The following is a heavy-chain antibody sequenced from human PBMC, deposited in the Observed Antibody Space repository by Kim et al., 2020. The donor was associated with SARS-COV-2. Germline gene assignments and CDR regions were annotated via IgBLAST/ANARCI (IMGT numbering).Heavy chain of an antibody. V-gene: IGHV3-33*06. J-gene: IGHJ4*02. CDR3: AKDISAIVASTFDY. Sequence: GGSLRLSCAASGFTFSSYAMHWVRQAPGKGLEWVAVIWYDGSNKYYADSVKGRFTISRDNSKNTLYLQMNSLRAEDTAVYYCAKDISAIVASTFDYWGQGTLVTVSS. D-gene: IGHD5-12*01. CDR1: GFTFSSYA. CDR2: IWYDGSNK.